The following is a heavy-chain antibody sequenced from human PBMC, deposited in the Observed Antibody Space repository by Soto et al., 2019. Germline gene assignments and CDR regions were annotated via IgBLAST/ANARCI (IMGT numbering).Heavy chain of an antibody. CDR3: AREVSYYFDS. CDR2: IYHSGAT. V-gene: IGHV4-30-2*01. CDR1: GDSISRDGSS. J-gene: IGHJ4*01. D-gene: IGHD2-8*01. Sequence: QVQLQESDSGLVKPSQTLVLTCTVSGDSISRDGSSWSWLGQPQGKGLEWIGYIYHSGATYYNPSLKSRVTTSVDKSKNQFSLSLASVTAADTAVYYCAREVSYYFDSWGHGTLVTVSS.